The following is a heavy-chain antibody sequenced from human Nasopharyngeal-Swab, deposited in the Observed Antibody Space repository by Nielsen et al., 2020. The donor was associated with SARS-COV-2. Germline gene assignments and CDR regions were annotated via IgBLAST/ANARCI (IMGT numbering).Heavy chain of an antibody. V-gene: IGHV4-31*03. CDR1: GGSISSGGYY. Sequence: SETLSLTCIVSGGSISSGGYYWSWIRQHPGKGLEWIGYIYYSGSIYYNPSLKSRGTITVDTAKNQFSLKLSSVTAADTAVYYCARESTIKRLVHDDAFDIWGQGTMVTVSS. CDR3: ARESTIKRLVHDDAFDI. J-gene: IGHJ3*02. CDR2: IYYSGSI. D-gene: IGHD6-13*01.